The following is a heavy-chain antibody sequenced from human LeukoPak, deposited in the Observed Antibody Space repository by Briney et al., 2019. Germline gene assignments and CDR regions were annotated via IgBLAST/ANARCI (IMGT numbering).Heavy chain of an antibody. J-gene: IGHJ4*02. CDR2: IQEEGTEG. CDR3: ARGGF. Sequence: GRSLRLSCAASGFTFSRHWMSWVRQAAGRGLEWVANIQEEGTEGYYVDFVKGRFTISRDNARNSLYLQMNSLKAEDAAIYYCARGGFWGQGTLVTVSS. V-gene: IGHV3-7*04. D-gene: IGHD3-10*01. CDR1: GFTFSRHW.